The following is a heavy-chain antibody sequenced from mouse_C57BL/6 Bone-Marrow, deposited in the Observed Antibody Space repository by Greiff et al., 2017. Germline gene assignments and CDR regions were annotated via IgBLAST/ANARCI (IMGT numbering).Heavy chain of an antibody. D-gene: IGHD1-1*01. Sequence: QVQLQQSGAELMKPGASVKLSCKASGYTFTSYWMQWVKQRPGQGLEWIGEIDPSDSYTNYNQKFKGKATLTVDPSSSTAYMQLSSLTSEDSAVYYCASITTVVATGYYAMDYWGQGTSVTVSS. CDR1: GYTFTSYW. CDR2: IDPSDSYT. CDR3: ASITTVVATGYYAMDY. V-gene: IGHV1-50*01. J-gene: IGHJ4*01.